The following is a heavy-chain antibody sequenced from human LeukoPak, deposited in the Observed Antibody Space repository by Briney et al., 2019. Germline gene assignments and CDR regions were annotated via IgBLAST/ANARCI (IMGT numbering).Heavy chain of an antibody. D-gene: IGHD3-9*01. CDR3: ARTPSFDWLTYFDY. J-gene: IGHJ4*02. CDR1: GGSISSGSYY. Sequence: SETLSLTCTVSGGSISSGSYYWSWIRQPAGKGLEWIGRIYTSGSTNYNPSLKSRVTISVDTSKNQFSLKLSSVTAADTAVYYCARTPSFDWLTYFDYWGQGTLVTVSS. CDR2: IYTSGST. V-gene: IGHV4-61*02.